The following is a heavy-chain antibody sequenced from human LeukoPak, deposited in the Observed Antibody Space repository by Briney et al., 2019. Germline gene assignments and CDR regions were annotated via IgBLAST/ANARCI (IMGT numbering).Heavy chain of an antibody. Sequence: GGSLRLSCAASGFTFSSYAMSWVRQAPGKGLEWVSGISGRGGSTYYADSVKGRFTISRDNSKNTLYLQMNSLRAEDTAVYYCARYYYDSSGYPDYWGQGTLVTVSS. J-gene: IGHJ4*02. CDR1: GFTFSSYA. CDR3: ARYYYDSSGYPDY. D-gene: IGHD3-22*01. V-gene: IGHV3-23*01. CDR2: ISGRGGST.